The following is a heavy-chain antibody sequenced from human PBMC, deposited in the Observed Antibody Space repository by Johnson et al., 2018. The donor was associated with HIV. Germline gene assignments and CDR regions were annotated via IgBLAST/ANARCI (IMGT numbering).Heavy chain of an antibody. V-gene: IGHV3-11*04. Sequence: YYMSWLRQAPGKGLEWVSYISSSGSTIYYADSVKGRFIISRDNAKNSLYLQMNSLSAEDTAVYYCATRDPSYRPGAFDLWGQGTMVTVSS. CDR1: YY. J-gene: IGHJ3*01. CDR2: ISSSGSTI. D-gene: IGHD1-14*01. CDR3: ATRDPSYRPGAFDL.